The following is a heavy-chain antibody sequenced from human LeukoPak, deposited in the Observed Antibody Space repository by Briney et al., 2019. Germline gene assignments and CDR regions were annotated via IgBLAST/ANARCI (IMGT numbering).Heavy chain of an antibody. CDR3: ARHSRVVAFDTFDI. D-gene: IGHD3-22*01. V-gene: IGHV4-39*01. CDR1: GGSISSSSYY. Sequence: SETLSLTCTVSGGSISSSSYYWGWIRQPPGKGLEWIGSLYYSGSTYYNPSLKSRVTISVDTSKNQFSLKLGSVTAADTALYYCARHSRVVAFDTFDIWGQGTMVTVSS. J-gene: IGHJ3*02. CDR2: LYYSGST.